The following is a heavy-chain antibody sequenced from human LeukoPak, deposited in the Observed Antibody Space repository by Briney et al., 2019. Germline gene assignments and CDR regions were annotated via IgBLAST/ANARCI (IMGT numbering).Heavy chain of an antibody. V-gene: IGHV3-23*01. Sequence: GGSLRLSCTASGFTFSGYGMSWVRQAPGKGLEWVSTISGSGYNTYYADSVKGRFTISRDNSQNTLFLQMNSLSAEDTALYYCAKHSGSYFIYYFDYWGQGTLVTVSS. CDR2: ISGSGYNT. CDR3: AKHSGSYFIYYFDY. CDR1: GFTFSGYG. D-gene: IGHD1-26*01. J-gene: IGHJ4*02.